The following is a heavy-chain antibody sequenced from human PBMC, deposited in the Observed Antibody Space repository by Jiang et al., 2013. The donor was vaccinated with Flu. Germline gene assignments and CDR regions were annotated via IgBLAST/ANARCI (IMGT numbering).Heavy chain of an antibody. CDR2: IIPILGIA. CDR3: AWLFPYYYDSSGYYLRGYYYGMDV. CDR1: GGTFSSYT. J-gene: IGHJ6*02. V-gene: IGHV1-69*04. Sequence: SGAEVKKPGSSVKVSCKASGGTFSSYTISWVRQAPGQGLEWMGRIIPILGIANYAQKFQGRVTITADKSTSTAYMELSSLRSEDTAVYYCAWLFPYYYDSSGYYLRGYYYGMDVWGQGTTVTVSS. D-gene: IGHD3-22*01.